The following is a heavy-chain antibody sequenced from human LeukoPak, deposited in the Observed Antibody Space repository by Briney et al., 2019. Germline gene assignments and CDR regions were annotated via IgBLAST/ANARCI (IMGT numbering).Heavy chain of an antibody. D-gene: IGHD3-16*01. CDR2: ISRSGRDI. J-gene: IGHJ4*02. CDR3: ATPGGH. CDR1: GFTFSDYY. V-gene: IGHV3-11*01. Sequence: GGSLRLSCADSGFTFSDYYMTWIRQAPRKGLEWVSYISRSGRDIDYADSVKGRFSISRDNAKNSLFLQMNRLRAEDTAVYYCATPGGHWGQGTLVTVSS.